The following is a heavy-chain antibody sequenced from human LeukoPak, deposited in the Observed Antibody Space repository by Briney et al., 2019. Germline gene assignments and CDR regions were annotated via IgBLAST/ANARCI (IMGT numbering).Heavy chain of an antibody. CDR2: INHSGST. Sequence: PSETLSLTCAVYGGSFSGYYWSWIRQPPGKGLEWIGEINHSGSTNYNPSLKSRVTISVDTSKNQFSLKLSSVTAADTAVYYCARGEFYYDFWSGYYTSLHYFDYWRQGTLVTVPS. D-gene: IGHD3-3*01. V-gene: IGHV4-34*01. J-gene: IGHJ4*02. CDR3: ARGEFYYDFWSGYYTSLHYFDY. CDR1: GGSFSGYY.